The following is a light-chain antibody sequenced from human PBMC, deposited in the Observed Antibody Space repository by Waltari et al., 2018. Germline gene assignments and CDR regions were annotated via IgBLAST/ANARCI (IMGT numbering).Light chain of an antibody. CDR3: QHYESLPVT. CDR2: HAS. Sequence: DIVLTHSPGTLPLSGEERATLSCRASQSLRIYLAWYQQKPGQAPRLLIYHASTRATGIPDRFSGSGSGTDFSLTISRLEPEDFAVYYCQHYESLPVTFGQGTKVEIK. CDR1: QSLRIY. J-gene: IGKJ1*01. V-gene: IGKV3-20*01.